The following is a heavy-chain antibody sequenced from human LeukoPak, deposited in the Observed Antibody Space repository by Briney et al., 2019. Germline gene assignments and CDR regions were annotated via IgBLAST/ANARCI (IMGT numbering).Heavy chain of an antibody. Sequence: GGSLRLSCAASGFTVSNYGMHWVRQAPGKGLEWVAVIWYDGSNKYYADSVKGRFTISRDNSKNTLYVQMNSLRAEDTAVYYCAKGLTVTTSGLDYWGQGTLVTVS. J-gene: IGHJ4*02. CDR2: IWYDGSNK. D-gene: IGHD4-17*01. CDR3: AKGLTVTTSGLDY. CDR1: GFTVSNYG. V-gene: IGHV3-33*06.